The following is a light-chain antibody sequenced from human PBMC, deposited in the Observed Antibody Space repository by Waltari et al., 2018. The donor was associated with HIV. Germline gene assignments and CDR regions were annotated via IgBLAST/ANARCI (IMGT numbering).Light chain of an antibody. V-gene: IGKV3-15*01. CDR3: QQYDDGPRGIT. J-gene: IGKJ2*01. Sequence: EIVMTQSPPTLSVSPGQRVTLSCRASQSISAKVAWYQQRPGQAPRRLIYEAATRPTGIPARFSGSGSGTEFTLTISSLQSEDFATYFCQQYDDGPRGITFGQGTTLEIK. CDR2: EAA. CDR1: QSISAK.